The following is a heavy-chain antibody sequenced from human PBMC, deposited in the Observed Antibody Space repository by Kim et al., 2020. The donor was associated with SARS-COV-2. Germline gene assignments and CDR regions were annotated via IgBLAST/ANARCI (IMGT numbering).Heavy chain of an antibody. J-gene: IGHJ6*03. D-gene: IGHD1-1*01. CDR3: AKGLQSYYYYMDV. V-gene: IGHV3-30*18. CDR2: ISYDGSNK. CDR1: GFTFSSYG. Sequence: GGSLRLSCAASGFTFSSYGMHWVRQAPGKGLEWVAVISYDGSNKYYADSVKGRFTISRDNSKNTLYLQMNSLIAEDTAVYYCAKGLQSYYYYMDVWGKGT.